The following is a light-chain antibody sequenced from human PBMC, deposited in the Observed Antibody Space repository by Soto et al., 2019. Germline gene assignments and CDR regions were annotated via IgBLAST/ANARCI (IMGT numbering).Light chain of an antibody. J-gene: IGKJ4*01. CDR3: QQLKSYPLT. Sequence: DIQLTQSPSFVSASVGDRVTITCRASQVFGSQFAWYQQKPGEAPNLLIYLASTLQSGVPSRFSGSGSGTEFTLTISSLQPEDFATYYCQQLKSYPLTFGGGTKVEIK. CDR2: LAS. V-gene: IGKV1-9*01. CDR1: QVFGSQ.